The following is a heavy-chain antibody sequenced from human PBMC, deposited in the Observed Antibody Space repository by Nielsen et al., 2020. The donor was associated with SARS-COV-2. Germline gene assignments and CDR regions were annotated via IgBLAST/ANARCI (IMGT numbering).Heavy chain of an antibody. J-gene: IGHJ6*03. CDR1: GHSFTSYW. CDR2: IYPGDSDT. Sequence: GESLKISCKGSGHSFTSYWIGWVRQMPGKGLEWMGIIYPGDSDTRYSPSFQGHVTISADKSISTAYLQWSSLKASDTAMYYCARGARYYYYYMDVWGKGTTVTVSS. V-gene: IGHV5-51*01. CDR3: ARGARYYYYYMDV.